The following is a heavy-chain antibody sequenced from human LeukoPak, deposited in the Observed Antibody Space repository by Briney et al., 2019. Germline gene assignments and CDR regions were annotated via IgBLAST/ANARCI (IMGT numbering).Heavy chain of an antibody. J-gene: IGHJ6*02. CDR1: GGTFSSYA. CDR2: IIPIFGTA. V-gene: IGHV1-69*13. D-gene: IGHD2-15*01. CDR3: ASSGELRVYYYYYGMDV. Sequence: SVTVSYKPSGGTFSSYAISWVRQAPGQGLEWMGGIIPIFGTANYAQKFQGRVTITADESTSTAYMELSSLRSEDTAVYYCASSGELRVYYYYYGMDVWGQGTTVTVSS.